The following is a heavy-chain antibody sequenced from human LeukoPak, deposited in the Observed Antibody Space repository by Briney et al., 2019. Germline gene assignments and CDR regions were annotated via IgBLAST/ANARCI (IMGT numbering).Heavy chain of an antibody. J-gene: IGHJ2*01. CDR3: ARDDTMVRGVIITVGHWYFDL. D-gene: IGHD3-10*01. V-gene: IGHV4-4*07. Sequence: PSETLSLTCTVSGGSISSYYWSWIRQPAGKGLEWIGRIYTSGSTNYNPSLKSRVTMSVDTSKNQFSLKLSSVTAADTAVYYCARDDTMVRGVIITVGHWYFDLWGRGTLVTVSS. CDR2: IYTSGST. CDR1: GGSISSYY.